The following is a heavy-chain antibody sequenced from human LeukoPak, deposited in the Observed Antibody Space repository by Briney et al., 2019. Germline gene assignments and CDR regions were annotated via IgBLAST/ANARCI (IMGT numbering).Heavy chain of an antibody. D-gene: IGHD2-2*01. CDR3: ARDRGYQPLLGAFDY. CDR2: ISGSGGST. J-gene: IGHJ4*02. Sequence: GGSLRLSCAASGFTFSSYGMSWVRQAPGKGLEWVSAISGSGGSTYYADSVKGRFTISRDNSKNTLYLQMNSLRAEDTAVYYCARDRGYQPLLGAFDYWGQGTLVTVSS. CDR1: GFTFSSYG. V-gene: IGHV3-23*01.